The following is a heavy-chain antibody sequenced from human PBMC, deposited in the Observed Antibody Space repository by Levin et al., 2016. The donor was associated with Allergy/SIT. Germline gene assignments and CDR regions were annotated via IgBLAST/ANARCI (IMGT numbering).Heavy chain of an antibody. J-gene: IGHJ4*02. CDR3: ASHGVSVTTIVY. Sequence: VRQAPGKGLVWVSRIDSDGSSTSYADSVKGRFTISRDNAKNTLYLQMNSLRAEDTAVYYCASHGVSVTTIVYWGQGTLVTVSS. V-gene: IGHV3-74*01. CDR2: IDSDGSST. D-gene: IGHD2-8*01.